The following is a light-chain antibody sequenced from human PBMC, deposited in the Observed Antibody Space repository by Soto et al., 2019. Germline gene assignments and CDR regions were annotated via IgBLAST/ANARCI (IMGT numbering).Light chain of an antibody. Sequence: EIVLTQSPATLSLSPGERATLSCRASQTIVTYLAWYQHKPGQTPRLLIYDASNRATGVPARFSGSGSGTDFTLTISNLEPEDFAIYYCQQRSNWPPFTFGPGTKVDIK. V-gene: IGKV3-11*01. CDR1: QTIVTY. J-gene: IGKJ3*01. CDR3: QQRSNWPPFT. CDR2: DAS.